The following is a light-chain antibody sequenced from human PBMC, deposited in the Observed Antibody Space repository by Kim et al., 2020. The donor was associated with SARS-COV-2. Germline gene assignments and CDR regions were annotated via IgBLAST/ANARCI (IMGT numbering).Light chain of an antibody. CDR2: QAS. CDR1: QSTSNW. CDR3: QQYSSSST. V-gene: IGKV1-5*03. Sequence: DIQMTQSPSMLSASVGDRVTITCRASQSTSNWVAWYQQKPGQAPRLLIYQASNLQSGVPSRFSGSGFGTEFTLTISSLQPDDFATYYCQQYSSSSTFGRGTKVDIK. J-gene: IGKJ1*01.